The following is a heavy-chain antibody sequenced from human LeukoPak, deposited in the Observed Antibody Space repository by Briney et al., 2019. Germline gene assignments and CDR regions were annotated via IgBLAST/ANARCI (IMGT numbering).Heavy chain of an antibody. J-gene: IGHJ6*02. CDR2: IWYDGSNK. D-gene: IGHD2-2*01. V-gene: IGHV3-33*08. CDR3: AREGIVVVPDYYYYGMDV. CDR1: GFTFSSYA. Sequence: GRSLRLSCAASGFTFSSYAMHWVRQAPGKGLEWVAVIWYDGSNKYYADSVKGRFTISRDNSKNTLYLQMNSLRAEDTAVYYCAREGIVVVPDYYYYGMDVWGQGTTVTVSS.